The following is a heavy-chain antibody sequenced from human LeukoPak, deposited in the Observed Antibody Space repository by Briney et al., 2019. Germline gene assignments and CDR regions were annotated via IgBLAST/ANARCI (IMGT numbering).Heavy chain of an antibody. V-gene: IGHV3-33*01. Sequence: GGSLRLSCAASGFSFGSYSMHWARQVPGKGLEWVAVIWYVGSNEDYADSVKGRFTISRDNSKNTLYLQMNSLRDEDTAVYYCAREMALWGQGALVTVSS. J-gene: IGHJ4*02. CDR1: GFSFGSYS. D-gene: IGHD2-8*01. CDR3: AREMAL. CDR2: IWYVGSNE.